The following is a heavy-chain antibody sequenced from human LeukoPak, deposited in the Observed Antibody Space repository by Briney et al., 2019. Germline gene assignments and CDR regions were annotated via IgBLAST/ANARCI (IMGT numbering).Heavy chain of an antibody. CDR3: ARDNGGYDHDFDI. V-gene: IGHV3-7*01. J-gene: IGHJ3*02. Sequence: TGGSLRLSCAASGFTFNSYWMSWVRQAPGKGLEWVANIKQHGSEKYYVDSVKGRFTISRDNAENSLYLQMNGLRVEDTAVYYCARDNGGYDHDFDIWGQGTLVTVSS. CDR2: IKQHGSEK. D-gene: IGHD5-12*01. CDR1: GFTFNSYW.